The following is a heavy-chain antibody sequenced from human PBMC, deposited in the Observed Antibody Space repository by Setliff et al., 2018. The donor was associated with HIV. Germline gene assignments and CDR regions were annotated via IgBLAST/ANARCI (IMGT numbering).Heavy chain of an antibody. CDR2: VEPQHGET. CDR1: GYTFTDYY. V-gene: IGHV1-69-2*01. D-gene: IGHD4-17*01. J-gene: IGHJ6*03. CDR3: ARGTTATDYYYYMDV. Sequence: ASVKVSCKASGYTFTDYYMHWVQQAPGKGLEWMGRVEPQHGETIFAGKFQGRVTITADTSTDTAYMELSSLRSEDTAVYFCARGTTATDYYYYMDVWGKCTSVTV.